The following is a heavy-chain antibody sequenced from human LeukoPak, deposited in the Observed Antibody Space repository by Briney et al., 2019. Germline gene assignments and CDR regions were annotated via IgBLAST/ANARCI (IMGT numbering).Heavy chain of an antibody. CDR3: ARGCKGGYMSS. CDR1: GFTFSSYW. J-gene: IGHJ1*01. V-gene: IGHV3-7*01. CDR2: INEDGGEK. D-gene: IGHD5-18*01. Sequence: GGSLRLSCAASGFTFSSYWMSWVRQAPGKGLEWVANINEDGGEKYYVDSVRGRFTISRDNAKNSLYLQMNSLRAEDTAVFYCARGCKGGYMSSGGQGPRVTVSS.